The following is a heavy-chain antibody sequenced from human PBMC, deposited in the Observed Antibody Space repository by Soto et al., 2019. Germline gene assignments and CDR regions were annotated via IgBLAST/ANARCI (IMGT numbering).Heavy chain of an antibody. Sequence: QLQESGPGLVMPSQTLSLTCTVSGASINNNDYYWSWIRQTPGKALEWIGYVYYSGSTDYIPSLKRRLSMSIDKSQNKFTLKLNSVTAADTATYFCARMSYFYDKWYFDLWGRGTLVTVSS. V-gene: IGHV4-30-4*01. J-gene: IGHJ2*01. CDR2: VYYSGST. D-gene: IGHD3-22*01. CDR1: GASINNNDYY. CDR3: ARMSYFYDKWYFDL.